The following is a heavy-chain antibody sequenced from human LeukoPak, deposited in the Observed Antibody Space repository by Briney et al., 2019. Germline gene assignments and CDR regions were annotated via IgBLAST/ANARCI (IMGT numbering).Heavy chain of an antibody. CDR2: IYSGGNT. J-gene: IGHJ4*02. V-gene: IGHV3-53*01. D-gene: IGHD6-19*01. Sequence: GGSLRLSCAASGFTFSSYWMSWVRQAPGKGLEWVSIIYSGGNTHYADSVKGRFTISRGNSKNTLYLQMNSLRAEDTAVYYCTCSGWSIYYFDYWGQGTLVTVSS. CDR3: TCSGWSIYYFDY. CDR1: GFTFSSYW.